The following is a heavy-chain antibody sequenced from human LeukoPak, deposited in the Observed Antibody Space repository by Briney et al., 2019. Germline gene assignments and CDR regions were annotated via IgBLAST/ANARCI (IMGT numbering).Heavy chain of an antibody. CDR3: ARGGDCYSCYFDY. CDR2: ISGYNGNT. J-gene: IGHJ4*02. CDR1: GYTFTNYG. D-gene: IGHD2-21*02. V-gene: IGHV1-18*01. Sequence: ASVKVSCKASGYTFTNYGISWVRQAPGQGLKWMGWISGYNGNTNYAQKVQGRVTMTTDTSTSTAYMELRNLRSDDTAVYYCARGGDCYSCYFDYWGQGTLVTVSS.